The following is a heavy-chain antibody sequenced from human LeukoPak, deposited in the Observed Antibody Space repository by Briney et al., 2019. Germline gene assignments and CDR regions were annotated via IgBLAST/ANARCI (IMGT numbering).Heavy chain of an antibody. Sequence: LSLTCAVSGGSIRSSNWWSWVRQPPGKGLEWVAVISYDGSNKYYADSVKGRFTISRDNSKNTLYLQMNSLRAEDTAVYYCAKERLYYYDSSGYYSYWGQGTLVTVSS. D-gene: IGHD3-22*01. CDR1: GGSIRSSNW. V-gene: IGHV3-30*18. CDR2: ISYDGSNK. J-gene: IGHJ4*02. CDR3: AKERLYYYDSSGYYSY.